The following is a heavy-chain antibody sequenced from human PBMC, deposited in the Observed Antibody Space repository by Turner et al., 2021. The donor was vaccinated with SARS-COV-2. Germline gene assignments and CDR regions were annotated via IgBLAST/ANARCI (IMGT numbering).Heavy chain of an antibody. CDR1: GGSISSSSYY. Sequence: QLQLQESGPGLVKPSETLSLTCTVSGGSISSSSYYWGWIRQPPGKGLEWIGSIYYSGSTNYNPSLKSRVTISVDTSKNQFSLKLSSVTAADTAVYYCARGPYAVTGPFDYWGQGTLVTVSS. CDR3: ARGPYAVTGPFDY. J-gene: IGHJ4*02. D-gene: IGHD2-21*02. V-gene: IGHV4-39*07. CDR2: IYYSGST.